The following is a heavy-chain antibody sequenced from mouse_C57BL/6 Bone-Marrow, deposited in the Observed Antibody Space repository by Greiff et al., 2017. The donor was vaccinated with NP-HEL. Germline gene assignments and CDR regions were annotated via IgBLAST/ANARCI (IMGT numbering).Heavy chain of an antibody. CDR3: ARHEEGVVAYYYAMDY. J-gene: IGHJ4*01. CDR2: FYPGSGSI. V-gene: IGHV1-62-2*01. D-gene: IGHD1-1*01. CDR1: GYTFTEYT. Sequence: QVQLQQSGAELVKPGASVKLSCKASGYTFTEYTIHWVKQRSGQGLEWIGWFYPGSGSIKYNEKFKDKATLTADKSSSTVYMELSRLTSEDSAVYVCARHEEGVVAYYYAMDYWGQGTSVTVSS.